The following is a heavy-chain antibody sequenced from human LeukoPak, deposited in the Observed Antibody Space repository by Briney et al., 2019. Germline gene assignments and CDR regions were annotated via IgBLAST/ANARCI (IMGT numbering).Heavy chain of an antibody. D-gene: IGHD2-15*01. CDR3: ARGRGSD. Sequence: PGGSLRLSCVASGFTFSSYAMSWVRQAPGKGLEWVSVIHIGGTTYYADSVKGRFTISRDSFKNTLYLQMNSLRAEDTAVYYCARGRGSDWGQGTLVTVSS. V-gene: IGHV3-53*01. J-gene: IGHJ4*02. CDR1: GFTFSSYA. CDR2: IHIGGTT.